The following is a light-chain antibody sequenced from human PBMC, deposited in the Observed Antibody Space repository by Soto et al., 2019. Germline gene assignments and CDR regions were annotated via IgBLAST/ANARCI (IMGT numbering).Light chain of an antibody. Sequence: SYELPQPLSVSVALGQTARITCGGNNIGSKNVHWYQQKPGQAPVLVIYRDSNRPSGIPERFSGSNSGNTATLTISRAQAGDEADYYCQVWDSRTYVFGTGTKRTVL. CDR2: RDS. J-gene: IGLJ1*01. V-gene: IGLV3-9*01. CDR1: NIGSKN. CDR3: QVWDSRTYV.